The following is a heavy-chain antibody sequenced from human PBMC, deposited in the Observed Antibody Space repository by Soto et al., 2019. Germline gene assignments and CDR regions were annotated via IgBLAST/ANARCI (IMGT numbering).Heavy chain of an antibody. J-gene: IGHJ6*02. CDR2: IDPSDSYT. CDR3: ARDHLILPAHDFFYGSDV. CDR1: GYSFTSYW. V-gene: IGHV5-10-1*01. D-gene: IGHD2-21*02. Sequence: GESLKISCKGSGYSFTSYWISWVRQMPGKGLEWMGRIDPSDSYTNYSPSFQGHVTISADKSISTAYLQWSSLKASDTAVYYCARDHLILPAHDFFYGSDVWGRGATVTVSS.